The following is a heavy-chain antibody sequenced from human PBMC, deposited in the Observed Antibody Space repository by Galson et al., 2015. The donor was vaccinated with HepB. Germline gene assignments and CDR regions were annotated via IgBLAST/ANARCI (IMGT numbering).Heavy chain of an antibody. Sequence: SVKVSCKASGYTFTAYYIHWVRQAPGQGLEWMGWINPSSGYTNYAQNFQSRVTMTRDTSINTAYMELSRLTSDDTAVYYCARKFRALGDYYDYMVVWGQGTTVTVAS. CDR1: GYTFTAYY. V-gene: IGHV1-2*02. D-gene: IGHD1-26*01. J-gene: IGHJ6*03. CDR3: ARKFRALGDYYDYMVV. CDR2: INPSSGYT.